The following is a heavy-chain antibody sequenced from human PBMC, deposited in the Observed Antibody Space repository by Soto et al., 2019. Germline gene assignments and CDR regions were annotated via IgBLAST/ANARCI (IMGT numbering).Heavy chain of an antibody. CDR3: AKDRGNYYGSGSYYDY. J-gene: IGHJ4*02. CDR1: GFTFSSYG. CDR2: ISYDGSNK. V-gene: IGHV3-30*18. Sequence: GGSLRLSCAASGFTFSSYGMHWVRQAPGKGLEWVAVISYDGSNKYYADSVKGRFTISRDNSKNTLYLQMNSLRAEDTAVDYCAKDRGNYYGSGSYYDYWGQGTLVTVSS. D-gene: IGHD3-10*01.